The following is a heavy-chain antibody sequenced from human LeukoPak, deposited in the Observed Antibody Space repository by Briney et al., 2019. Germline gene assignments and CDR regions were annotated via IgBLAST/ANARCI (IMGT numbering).Heavy chain of an antibody. Sequence: SETLSLTCTVSGGSISSSSYYWGWIRQPPGRGLEWIGYIYHSGSTYYNPSLKSRVTISVDRSKNQFSLKLSSVTAADTAVYYCAREGAARNWFDPWGQGTLVTVSS. J-gene: IGHJ5*02. CDR2: IYHSGST. CDR1: GGSISSSSYY. CDR3: AREGAARNWFDP. D-gene: IGHD6-6*01. V-gene: IGHV4-39*07.